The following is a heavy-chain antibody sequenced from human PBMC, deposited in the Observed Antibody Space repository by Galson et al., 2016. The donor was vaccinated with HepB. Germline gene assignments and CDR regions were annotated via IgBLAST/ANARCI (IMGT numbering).Heavy chain of an antibody. V-gene: IGHV3-49*03. CDR1: GFTFGDYA. Sequence: SLRLSCATSGFTFGDYAMSWFRQAPGKGLEWVGFIRSRAYGGTTEYAASVKGKFTISRDDSRSIAYLQMNSLKTEDTDVYYCTRVLERRRSVYRGYQYYYYGMDVWGKGTTVTVSS. J-gene: IGHJ6*04. CDR2: IRSRAYGGTT. CDR3: TRVLERRRSVYRGYQYYYYGMDV. D-gene: IGHD5-12*01.